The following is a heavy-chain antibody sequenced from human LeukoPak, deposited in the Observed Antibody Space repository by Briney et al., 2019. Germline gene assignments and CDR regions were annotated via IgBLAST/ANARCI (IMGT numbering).Heavy chain of an antibody. V-gene: IGHV3-7*01. CDR2: INKDGSEK. CDR3: ARWPGTFDY. D-gene: IGHD1-1*01. J-gene: IGHJ4*02. Sequence: GGSLSLSCAPSGFTFSDYWMSWVRQAPGKGLEWVANINKDGSEKFYVDSVKGRFTISRDNAKNSLYLQMNSLRAEDTAVYYCARWPGTFDYWGQGTLVTASS. CDR1: GFTFSDYW.